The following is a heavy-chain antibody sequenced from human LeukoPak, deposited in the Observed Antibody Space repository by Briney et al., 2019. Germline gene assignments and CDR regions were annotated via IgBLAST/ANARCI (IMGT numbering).Heavy chain of an antibody. D-gene: IGHD4-17*01. CDR2: ICTSGST. CDR1: GGSISSGSYY. J-gene: IGHJ3*02. V-gene: IGHV4-61*02. CDR3: ARGDYPHAFDI. Sequence: SQTLSLTCTVSGGSISSGSYYWSWIRQPAGKGLEWIGRICTSGSTNYNPSLKSRVTISVDTSKNQFSLKLSSVTAADTAVYYCARGDYPHAFDIWGQGTMVTVSS.